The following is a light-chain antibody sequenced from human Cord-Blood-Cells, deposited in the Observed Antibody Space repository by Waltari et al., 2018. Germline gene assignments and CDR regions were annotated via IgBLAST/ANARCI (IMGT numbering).Light chain of an antibody. CDR3: QQRSNWPYT. CDR1: QSVSSY. Sequence: EIVLTQSQSTLSLTPGESATLSCRASQSVSSYLAWYQQKPGQAPRLLIYDASNRATGIPARFSGSGSGTDFTLTISSLEPEDFAVYYCQQRSNWPYTFGQGTKLEIK. J-gene: IGKJ2*01. V-gene: IGKV3-11*01. CDR2: DAS.